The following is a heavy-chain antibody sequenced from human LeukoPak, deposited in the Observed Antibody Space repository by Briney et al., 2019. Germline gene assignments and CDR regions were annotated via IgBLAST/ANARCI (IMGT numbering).Heavy chain of an antibody. D-gene: IGHD3-22*01. CDR2: IYYSGST. Sequence: SETLSLTCTVSGGSISSSSYYWRWIRQPPGKGLEWIGSIYYSGSTYYNPSLKSRVTISVDTSKNQFSLKLSSVTAADTAVYYCATDSSGYFDYWGQGTLVTVSS. J-gene: IGHJ4*02. CDR3: ATDSSGYFDY. V-gene: IGHV4-39*02. CDR1: GGSISSSSYY.